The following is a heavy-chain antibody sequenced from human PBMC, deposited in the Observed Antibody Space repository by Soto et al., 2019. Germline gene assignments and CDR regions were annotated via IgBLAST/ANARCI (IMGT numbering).Heavy chain of an antibody. J-gene: IGHJ6*02. CDR1: GGSFSGYY. CDR3: ARRAPSRSKYYYGSGSYYYYYYGMDV. Sequence: PSETLSLTCAVYGGSFSGYYWSWIRQPPGKGLEWIGEINHSGSTNYNPSLKSRVTISVDTSKNQFSLKLSSVTAADTAVYYCARRAPSRSKYYYGSGSYYYYYYGMDVWGQGTTVTVSS. V-gene: IGHV4-34*01. D-gene: IGHD3-10*01. CDR2: INHSGST.